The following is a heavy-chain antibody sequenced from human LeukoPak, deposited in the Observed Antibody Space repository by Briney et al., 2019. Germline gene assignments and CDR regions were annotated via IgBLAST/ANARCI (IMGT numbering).Heavy chain of an antibody. CDR3: AKGSLYHDILTGYYTDSYYFDY. D-gene: IGHD3-9*01. CDR1: GFTFSNYG. J-gene: IGHJ4*02. CDR2: ITGTGGST. V-gene: IGHV3-23*01. Sequence: GGSLRLSCAASGFTFSNYGMHWVRQAPGKGLEWVSAITGTGGSTYYADSLKGRFTISRDNSKNTLYLQMNSLRAEDTAVYYCAKGSLYHDILTGYYTDSYYFDYWGQGTLVTVSS.